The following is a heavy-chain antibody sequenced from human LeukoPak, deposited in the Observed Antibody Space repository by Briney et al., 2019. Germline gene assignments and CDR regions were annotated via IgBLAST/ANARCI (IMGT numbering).Heavy chain of an antibody. J-gene: IGHJ3*02. V-gene: IGHV3-23*01. CDR2: ISRSGRT. D-gene: IGHD2-2*03. CDR3: AQGGYFAFDI. CDR1: GFTFSTYD. Sequence: PGGSLRLSCAASGFTFSTYDMQWVRQAPGKGLEWVSGISRSGRTYYTDSVKGRFSLSRDNSKDTLYVQMNSLRAGDTAVYYCAQGGYFAFDIWGQGTMVAVSS.